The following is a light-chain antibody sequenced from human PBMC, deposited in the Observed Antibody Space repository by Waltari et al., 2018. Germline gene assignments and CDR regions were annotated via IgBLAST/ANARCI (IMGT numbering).Light chain of an antibody. CDR3: SSYTTSSAPGV. CDR1: ASDVGAYSF. CDR2: EVS. V-gene: IGLV2-14*01. J-gene: IGLJ1*01. Sequence: QSALTQPASVSGSPGQSITIPCSGTASDVGAYSFFSWYQQHPGKAPHLIIYEVSNRPSGISNRFSASKSGNTASLTISGLQAEDEADYYCSSYTTSSAPGVFGTGTRVTVL.